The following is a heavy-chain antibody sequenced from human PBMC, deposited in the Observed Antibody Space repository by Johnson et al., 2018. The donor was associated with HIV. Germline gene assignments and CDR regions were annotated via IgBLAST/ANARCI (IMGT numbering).Heavy chain of an antibody. D-gene: IGHD5-24*01. CDR3: AQGGWLQFDAFDI. CDR1: GFTFSSYG. J-gene: IGHJ3*02. V-gene: IGHV3-30*18. Sequence: VQLVESGGGVVQPGRSLRLSCAASGFTFSSYGMHWVRQAPGKGLEWVAVISYDGSNKYYADSVKGRFTISRDNSKNTLYLQMNSLRAEDTAVYYCAQGGWLQFDAFDIWGQGTMVTVSS. CDR2: ISYDGSNK.